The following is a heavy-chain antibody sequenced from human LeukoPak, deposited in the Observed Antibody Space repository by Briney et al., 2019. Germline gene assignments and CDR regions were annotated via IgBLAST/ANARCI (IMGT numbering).Heavy chain of an antibody. V-gene: IGHV3-21*01. CDR1: GFTFSSFS. D-gene: IGHD4-17*01. Sequence: GGSLRLSCAASGFTFSSFSMNWVRQAPGKGLEWVSSISSSSSYIYYADSVKGRFTISRDNAKNSLYLQMNSLRAEDTAVYYCARDARTVTTLFDYWGQGTLVTVSS. J-gene: IGHJ4*02. CDR2: ISSSSSYI. CDR3: ARDARTVTTLFDY.